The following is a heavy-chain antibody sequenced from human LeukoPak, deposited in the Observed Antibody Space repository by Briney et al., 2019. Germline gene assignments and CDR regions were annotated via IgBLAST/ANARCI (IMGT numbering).Heavy chain of an antibody. CDR2: ISGSGGTT. Sequence: AGGSLRLSCAASGFTFSSYAMSWVRQAPGKGLEWVSTISGSGGTTYYADSVKGRFTISRDNSKNTLYLQMNSLRAEDTAVYYCAKGVYDSSGYTYYFDYWGQGTLVTVSS. J-gene: IGHJ4*02. D-gene: IGHD3-22*01. CDR3: AKGVYDSSGYTYYFDY. V-gene: IGHV3-23*01. CDR1: GFTFSSYA.